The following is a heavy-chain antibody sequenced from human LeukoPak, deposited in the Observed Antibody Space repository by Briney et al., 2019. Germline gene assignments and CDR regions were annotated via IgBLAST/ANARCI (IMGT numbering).Heavy chain of an antibody. D-gene: IGHD1-14*01. Sequence: GGSLRLSCATSGFTFSSYAMSWVRQAPGKGLEWISAISDNTYYADSVMGGFTISRDNSKNTLYLQMNSLRAEDTAVYYCAKRTITFDYWGQGTLVTVSS. V-gene: IGHV3-23*01. J-gene: IGHJ4*02. CDR2: ISDNT. CDR3: AKRTITFDY. CDR1: GFTFSSYA.